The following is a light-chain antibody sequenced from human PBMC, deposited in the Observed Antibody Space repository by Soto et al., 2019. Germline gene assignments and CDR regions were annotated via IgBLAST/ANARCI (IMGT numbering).Light chain of an antibody. CDR3: QEYNNWPET. CDR2: GAS. J-gene: IGKJ1*01. CDR1: QSVSNS. V-gene: IGKV3-15*01. Sequence: EIVMTQSPVTLSVSPGERATLSCRASQSVSNSLAWYQQKPGQDPRLLIYGASTRATGIPARFSGSGSGTEFTLTSSSLESEDSDVYYCQEYNNWPETFGQGTKVEIK.